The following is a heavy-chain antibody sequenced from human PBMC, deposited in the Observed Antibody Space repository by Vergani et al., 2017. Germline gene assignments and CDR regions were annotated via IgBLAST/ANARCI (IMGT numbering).Heavy chain of an antibody. D-gene: IGHD3-16*02. CDR2: IYYSGST. CDR3: ARALGELSYFDY. CDR1: GGSISSYY. J-gene: IGHJ4*02. Sequence: QVQLQESGPGLVKPSETLSLTCTVSGGSISSYYWSWIRQPPGKGLEWIGYIYYSGSTNYNPSLKSRVPISVDTSKNQFSLKLSSVTAADTAVYYCARALGELSYFDYWGQGTLVTVSS. V-gene: IGHV4-59*01.